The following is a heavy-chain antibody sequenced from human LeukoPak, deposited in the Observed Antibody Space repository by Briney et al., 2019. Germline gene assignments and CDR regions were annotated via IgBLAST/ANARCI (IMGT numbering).Heavy chain of an antibody. CDR3: ARAGGGYSYTFSQSYFDY. CDR2: IHYSGST. D-gene: IGHD5-18*01. V-gene: IGHV4-31*03. Sequence: PSETLSLTCTVSGGSISADGYYWSWIRQPPGEGLEWIGYIHYSGSTYYNPFLKSRVTISVDTSKNQFSLKLSSVAAADTAVYYCARAGGGYSYTFSQSYFDYWGQGTLVTVSS. J-gene: IGHJ4*02. CDR1: GGSISADGYY.